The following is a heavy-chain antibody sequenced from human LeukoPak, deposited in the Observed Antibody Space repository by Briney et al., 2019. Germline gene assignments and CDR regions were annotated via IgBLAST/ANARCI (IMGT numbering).Heavy chain of an antibody. CDR2: IYYSGST. Sequence: SQTLSLTCTVSVGSVSSGSYYCSWIRQPPGKGLEWIGYIYYSGSTNYNPSLKSRVTISVDTSKNQFSLKLSSVTAAATAVYYCARGWDGYDFLIWGQGTLVTVSS. CDR1: VGSVSSGSYY. V-gene: IGHV4-61*01. J-gene: IGHJ4*02. CDR3: ARGWDGYDFLI. D-gene: IGHD3-9*01.